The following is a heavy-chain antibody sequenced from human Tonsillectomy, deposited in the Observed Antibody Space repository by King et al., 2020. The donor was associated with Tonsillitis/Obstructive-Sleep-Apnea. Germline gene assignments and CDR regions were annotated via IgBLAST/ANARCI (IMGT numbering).Heavy chain of an antibody. V-gene: IGHV3-53*01. Sequence: QLVQSGGGLIQPGGSLRLSCAASGFTFSSSYVSWVRQAPGKGLEWVSIIYSGGSTYNADSVEGRFTMSRDNSKNTLYLQMNSLRAEDTAVYYCARDLDTSGWYNFDDWGQGTLVTVSS. CDR2: IYSGGST. J-gene: IGHJ4*02. D-gene: IGHD6-19*01. CDR1: GFTFSSSY. CDR3: ARDLDTSGWYNFDD.